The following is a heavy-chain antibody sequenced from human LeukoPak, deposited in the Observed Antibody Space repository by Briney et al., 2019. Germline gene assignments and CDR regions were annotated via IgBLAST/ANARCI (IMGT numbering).Heavy chain of an antibody. CDR1: GGTFSSYA. J-gene: IGHJ4*02. D-gene: IGHD1-26*01. V-gene: IGHV1-69*05. CDR2: IIPIFGTA. Sequence: SVTVSCTASGGTFSSYAISWVRQAPGQGLEWMGGIIPIFGTANYAQKFQGRVTITTDESTSTAYMELSSLRSEDTAVYYCAREVPGLLTPFDYWGQGTLVTVSS. CDR3: AREVPGLLTPFDY.